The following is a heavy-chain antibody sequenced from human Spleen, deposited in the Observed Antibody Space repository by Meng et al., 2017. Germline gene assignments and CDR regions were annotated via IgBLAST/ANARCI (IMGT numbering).Heavy chain of an antibody. J-gene: IGHJ4*02. CDR1: GYTFPDYW. CDR2: INPKSGDT. CDR3: ARDEDISAAGKLFGDY. V-gene: IGHV1-2*06. Sequence: VQRVQSGAEVKKPGASVKVSCKASGYTFPDYWLQWVRRAPGQGLEWMGRINPKSGDTHYAQRFQGRVTMTGDTSISAAYMELSGLRSDDTAMYYCARDEDISAAGKLFGDYWGQGTLVTVSS. D-gene: IGHD6-13*01.